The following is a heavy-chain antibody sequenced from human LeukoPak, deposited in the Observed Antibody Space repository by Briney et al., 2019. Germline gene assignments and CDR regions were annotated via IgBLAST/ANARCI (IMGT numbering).Heavy chain of an antibody. CDR1: GYTFTSYG. J-gene: IGHJ4*02. V-gene: IGHV1-69*13. Sequence: ASVKVSCKASGYTFTSYGISWVRQAPGQGLEWMGGIIPIFGTANYAQKFQGRVTITADESTSTAYMELSSLRSEDTAVYYCATDYGGISAMDYWGQGTLVTVSS. CDR2: IIPIFGTA. CDR3: ATDYGGISAMDY. D-gene: IGHD4-23*01.